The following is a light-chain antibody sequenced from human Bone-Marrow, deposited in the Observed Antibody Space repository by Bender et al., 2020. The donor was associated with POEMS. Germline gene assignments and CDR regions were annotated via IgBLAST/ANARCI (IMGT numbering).Light chain of an antibody. V-gene: IGLV3-1*01. CDR3: QAWDTSSVV. CDR1: QLGDQY. J-gene: IGLJ2*01. CDR2: DDN. Sequence: SYILTQPPSVSVSPGHTANITCSGDQLGDQYASWYQLKPGQSPVLVIYDDNKRPSGIPERFSGSNSGNIATLTISGTQALDEADYYCQAWDTSSVVFGGGTKLTVL.